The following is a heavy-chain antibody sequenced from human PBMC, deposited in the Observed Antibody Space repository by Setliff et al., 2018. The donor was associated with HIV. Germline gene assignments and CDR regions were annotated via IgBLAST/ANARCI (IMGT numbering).Heavy chain of an antibody. CDR2: MYYNGKI. V-gene: IGHV4-39*07. Sequence: PSETLSLTCTVSGVSLSSESYYWGWVRQPPGKALEWVGSMYYNGKIFYNPSLRSRVTISVDRSTNRFSLMLHSVTAADTAVYYCARGPSGGGFYYMDVWGKGTTVTVSS. J-gene: IGHJ6*03. CDR1: GVSLSSESYY. CDR3: ARGPSGGGFYYMDV. D-gene: IGHD2-15*01.